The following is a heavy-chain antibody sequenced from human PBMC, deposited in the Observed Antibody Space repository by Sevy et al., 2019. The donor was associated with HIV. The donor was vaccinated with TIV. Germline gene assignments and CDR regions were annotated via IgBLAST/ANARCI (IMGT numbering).Heavy chain of an antibody. D-gene: IGHD3-10*01. V-gene: IGHV1-18*01. Sequence: ASVKVSCKASGYTFTSYGISWVRQAPGQGLEWMGWISAYNGNTNYAQTLQGRVTMTTDTSTSTAYMELRSLRSDDTAVYYCARTYYYGSGSSNWFDPWGQGTLVTVSS. CDR3: ARTYYYGSGSSNWFDP. CDR1: GYTFTSYG. J-gene: IGHJ5*02. CDR2: ISAYNGNT.